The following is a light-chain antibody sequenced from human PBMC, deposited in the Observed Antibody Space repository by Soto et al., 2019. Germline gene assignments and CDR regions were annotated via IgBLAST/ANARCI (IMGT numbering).Light chain of an antibody. V-gene: IGKV1-8*01. CDR3: QQYYSYPYT. J-gene: IGKJ2*01. CDR2: AAS. Sequence: IQMTQSPSSLSASVGDRVTITCRASQGISSYLAWYQQKPGKAPKLLIYAASTLQSGVPSRFSGSGSGTDFTLTISCLQSEDFATYYCQQYYSYPYTFGQGTKVDIK. CDR1: QGISSY.